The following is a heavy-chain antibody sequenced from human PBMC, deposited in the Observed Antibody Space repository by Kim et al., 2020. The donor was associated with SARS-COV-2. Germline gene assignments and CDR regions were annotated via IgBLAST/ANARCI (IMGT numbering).Heavy chain of an antibody. CDR3: AKDYRRRYYYDSSGYSTFDY. J-gene: IGHJ4*02. V-gene: IGHV3-23*01. D-gene: IGHD3-22*01. CDR1: GFTFSSYA. CDR2: ISGSGGST. Sequence: GGSLRLSCAASGFTFSSYAMSWVRQAPGKGLEWVSAISGSGGSTYYADSVKGRFTISRDNSKNTLYLQMNSLRAEDTAVYYCAKDYRRRYYYDSSGYSTFDYWGQGTLVTVSS.